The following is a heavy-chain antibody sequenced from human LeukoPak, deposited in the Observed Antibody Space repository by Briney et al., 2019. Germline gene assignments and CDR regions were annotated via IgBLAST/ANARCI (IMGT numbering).Heavy chain of an antibody. CDR2: ISSDGRYI. V-gene: IGHV3-23*01. CDR1: GFTFSRNA. Sequence: PGGSLRLSCGGSGFTFSRNAINWVRQTPGKGLEWLSAISSDGRYIYYTDSVKGRFTTSRDNSRNTVHLQMNGLRVEDTAVYSCATVMGSSPSTAYFAYWGQGTLVTVSS. J-gene: IGHJ4*02. D-gene: IGHD6-6*01. CDR3: ATVMGSSPSTAYFAY.